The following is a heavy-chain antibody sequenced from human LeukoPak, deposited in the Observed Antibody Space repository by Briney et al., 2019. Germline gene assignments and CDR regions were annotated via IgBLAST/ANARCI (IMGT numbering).Heavy chain of an antibody. Sequence: KPSETLSLTCTVSGGSISSSSYYWGWIRQPPGKGLEWIGSIYYSGSTYYNPSLKSRVTISVDTSKNQFSLKLSSVTAADTAVYYCARLTSYPRKQRNRDYWGQGTLVTVSS. CDR1: GGSISSSSYY. CDR3: ARLTSYPRKQRNRDY. J-gene: IGHJ4*02. D-gene: IGHD5-24*01. CDR2: IYYSGST. V-gene: IGHV4-39*07.